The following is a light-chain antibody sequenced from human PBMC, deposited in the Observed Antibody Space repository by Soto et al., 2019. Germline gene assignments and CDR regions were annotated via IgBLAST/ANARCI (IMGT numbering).Light chain of an antibody. J-gene: IGKJ3*01. Sequence: DIPMTQSPSTLSASIGDSVTITCRASQSIGSWLAWYQQKPGKVPKLLIHKASSLQSGVPSRFSGSGSGTEFTLTISSLQPDDFATYYCQQYSSYSAFGPGTKVDIK. CDR3: QQYSSYSA. V-gene: IGKV1-5*03. CDR2: KAS. CDR1: QSIGSW.